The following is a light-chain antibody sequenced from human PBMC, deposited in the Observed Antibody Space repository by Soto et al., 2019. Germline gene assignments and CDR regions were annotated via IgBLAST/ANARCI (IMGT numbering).Light chain of an antibody. CDR3: AAWDDSLSGPV. J-gene: IGLJ3*02. V-gene: IGLV1-47*01. CDR1: SSNIGTNY. Sequence: QSVLTQPPSASGTPGQRVTISCSGSSSNIGTNYAHWYQQLPGTAPKVLIYRSNQRPSGVPDRFSGSKSGTSASLAISGLRSEDEADYYCAAWDDSLSGPVFGGGTQVTVL. CDR2: RSN.